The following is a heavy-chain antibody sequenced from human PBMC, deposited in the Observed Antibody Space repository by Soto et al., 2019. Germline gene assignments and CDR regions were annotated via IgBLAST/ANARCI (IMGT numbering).Heavy chain of an antibody. V-gene: IGHV5-51*01. CDR2: IYPGDSDT. CDR1: GYSFTSYW. Sequence: GESLKISCKGSGYSFTSYWIGWVRQMPGKGLEWMGIIYPGDSDTRYSPSFQGQVTISADKSISTAYLQWSSLKASDTAMYYCARHLSNTAMDCGMDVWGQGTTVTVSS. CDR3: ARHLSNTAMDCGMDV. D-gene: IGHD5-18*01. J-gene: IGHJ6*02.